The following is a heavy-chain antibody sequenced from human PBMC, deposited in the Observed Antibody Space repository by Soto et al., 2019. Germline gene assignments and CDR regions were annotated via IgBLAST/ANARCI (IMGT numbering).Heavy chain of an antibody. V-gene: IGHV3-30*18. CDR3: AKGPAAIFAAFDI. CDR1: GFTFSSYG. CDR2: ISYDGSNK. J-gene: IGHJ3*02. Sequence: QVQLVESGGGVVQPGRSLRLSCAASGFTFSSYGMHWVRQAPGKGLEWVAVISYDGSNKYYADSVKGRFTISRDNSKNTLYLQMNSLRAEDTAVYYCAKGPAAIFAAFDIWGQGTMVTVSS. D-gene: IGHD2-2*01.